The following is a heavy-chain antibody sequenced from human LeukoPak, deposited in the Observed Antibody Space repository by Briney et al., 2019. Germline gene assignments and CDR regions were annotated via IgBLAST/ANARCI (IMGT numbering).Heavy chain of an antibody. J-gene: IGHJ4*02. CDR2: INPNSGGT. Sequence: ASVKVSCKASGYTFTGYYMHWVRQAPGQGLEWMGWINPNSGGTNYAQEFQGRVTMTRDTSISTAYMELSRLRSDDTAVYYCARDPGPGIIDYWGQGTLVTVSS. V-gene: IGHV1-2*02. CDR3: ARDPGPGIIDY. CDR1: GYTFTGYY. D-gene: IGHD1-20*01.